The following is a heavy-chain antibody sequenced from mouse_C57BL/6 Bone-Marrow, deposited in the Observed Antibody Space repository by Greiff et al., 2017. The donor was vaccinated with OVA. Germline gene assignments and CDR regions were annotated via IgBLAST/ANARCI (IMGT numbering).Heavy chain of an antibody. Sequence: EVKLQESGGDLVKPGGSLKLSCAASGFTFSSYGMSWVRQTPDKRLEWVATISSGGSYTYYPDSVKGRFTISRDNAKNTLYLQMSSLKSEDTAMYYCARLNGYYLAYWGQGTLVTVSA. J-gene: IGHJ3*01. CDR3: ARLNGYYLAY. CDR1: GFTFSSYG. CDR2: ISSGGSYT. V-gene: IGHV5-6*01. D-gene: IGHD2-3*01.